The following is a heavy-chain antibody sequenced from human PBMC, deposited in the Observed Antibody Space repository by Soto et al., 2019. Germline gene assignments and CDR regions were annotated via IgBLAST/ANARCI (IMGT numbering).Heavy chain of an antibody. J-gene: IGHJ4*02. Sequence: ASVKVSCKGSGYTLTELSMHWVRQAPGKGREWMGGFDPEDGETIYAQKFQGSVTMTEDTSTDTAYIELSSLRSEDTALYYCATKPSFGYSYGDYWGQGTLVTVSS. CDR3: ATKPSFGYSYGDY. CDR2: FDPEDGET. V-gene: IGHV1-24*01. D-gene: IGHD5-18*01. CDR1: GYTLTELS.